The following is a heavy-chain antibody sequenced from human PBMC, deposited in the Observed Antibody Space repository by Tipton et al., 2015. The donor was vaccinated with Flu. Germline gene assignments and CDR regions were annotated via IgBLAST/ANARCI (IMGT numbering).Heavy chain of an antibody. J-gene: IGHJ4*02. D-gene: IGHD6-19*01. V-gene: IGHV3-49*04. Sequence: SLRPSCTASGFTFGDYAMSWVRQAPGKGLEWVGFIRSKAYGGTTEYAASVKGRFTISRDDSKSIAYLQMNSLKTEDTAVYYCTRDSSYSSGWYSYWGQGTLVTVSS. CDR2: IRSKAYGGTT. CDR1: GFTFGDYA. CDR3: TRDSSYSSGWYSY.